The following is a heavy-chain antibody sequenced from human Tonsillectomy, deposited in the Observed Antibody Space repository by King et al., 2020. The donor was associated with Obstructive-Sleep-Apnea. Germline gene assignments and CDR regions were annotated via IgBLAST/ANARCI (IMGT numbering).Heavy chain of an antibody. CDR3: ARDPMSSSSSGGGGY. CDR1: GFTFSSYA. CDR2: ISYDGSNK. Sequence: VQLVESGGGVVQPGRSLRLSCAASGFTFSSYAMHWVRQAPGKGLEWVAVISYDGSNKYYADSVKGRFTISRDNSKNTLYLQMNSLRAEDTAVYYCARDPMSSSSSGGGGYWGQGTLVTVSS. V-gene: IGHV3-30*04. J-gene: IGHJ4*02. D-gene: IGHD6-6*01.